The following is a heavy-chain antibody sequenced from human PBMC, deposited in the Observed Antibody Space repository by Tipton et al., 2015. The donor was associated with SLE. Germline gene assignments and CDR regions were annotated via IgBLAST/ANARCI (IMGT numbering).Heavy chain of an antibody. Sequence: TLSLTCAVYGGSFSGYYWSWIRQPPGKGLEWIGEINHSGSTNYNPSLKSRVTISVDTPKKQFSLRLNSVTAADTAVYYCTRVVVIAFSHYYMDVWGKGTTVTVSS. V-gene: IGHV4-34*01. J-gene: IGHJ6*03. D-gene: IGHD2-21*01. CDR3: TRVVVIAFSHYYMDV. CDR2: INHSGST. CDR1: GGSFSGYY.